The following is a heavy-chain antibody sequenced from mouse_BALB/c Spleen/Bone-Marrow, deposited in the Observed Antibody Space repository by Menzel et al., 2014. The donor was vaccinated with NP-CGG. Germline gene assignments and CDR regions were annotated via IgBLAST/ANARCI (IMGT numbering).Heavy chain of an antibody. J-gene: IGHJ4*01. D-gene: IGHD4-1*01. CDR2: ISTSGST. CDR1: GFTFSTYV. CDR3: ARWDNHYAMDY. Sequence: EVQLVESGGGLVKPGGSLKLSCAASGFTFSTYVMSWVRQTPEKRLEWVASISTSGSTYYPDSVRGRFTISRDNARNILYLQMTSLRSEDTATYYCARWDNHYAMDYWGQGTLVIVSS. V-gene: IGHV5-6-5*01.